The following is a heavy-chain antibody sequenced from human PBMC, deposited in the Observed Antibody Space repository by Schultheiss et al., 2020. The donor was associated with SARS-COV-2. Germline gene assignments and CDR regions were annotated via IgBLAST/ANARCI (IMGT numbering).Heavy chain of an antibody. CDR1: GGSISSYY. CDR3: ARVMEDCSGGSCYSWHYYYGMDV. Sequence: SQTLSLTCTVSGGSISSYYWSWIRQPPGKGLEWIGYIYYSGSTYYNPSLKSRVTISVDTSKNQFSLQLNSVTPEDTAVYYCARVMEDCSGGSCYSWHYYYGMDVWGQGTTVTVSS. D-gene: IGHD2-15*01. J-gene: IGHJ6*02. V-gene: IGHV4-59*12. CDR2: IYYSGST.